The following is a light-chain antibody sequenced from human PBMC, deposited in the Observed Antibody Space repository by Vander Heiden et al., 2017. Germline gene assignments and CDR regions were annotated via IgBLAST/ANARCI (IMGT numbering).Light chain of an antibody. CDR2: WAP. CDR1: QSVLSSSKKKNC. Sequence: IMITQSPDSLAVSLGATAIINCKSSQSVLSSSKKKNCWSLYHQRPGQPPKLLFYWAPTRESGVPDRVSGSGSGTDFTLTVSSLQAEDVAVYYCQQYYSNPPTFGGGTKLEIK. V-gene: IGKV4-1*01. CDR3: QQYYSNPPT. J-gene: IGKJ4*01.